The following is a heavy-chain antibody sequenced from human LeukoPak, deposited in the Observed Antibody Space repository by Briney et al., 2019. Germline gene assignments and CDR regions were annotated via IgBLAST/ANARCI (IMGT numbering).Heavy chain of an antibody. V-gene: IGHV3-21*01. CDR2: ISSGSSYI. D-gene: IGHD2-15*01. CDR3: ALDCSGGNCYSAY. Sequence: GGSLRLSCAASGFTFSSYSMSWVRQAPGKGLEWVSSISSGSSYIYYAASVKGRFTISRDNAKNSLYLEMNSLRVDDTAVYYCALDCSGGNCYSAYWGHGTPVTVSS. CDR1: GFTFSSYS. J-gene: IGHJ4*01.